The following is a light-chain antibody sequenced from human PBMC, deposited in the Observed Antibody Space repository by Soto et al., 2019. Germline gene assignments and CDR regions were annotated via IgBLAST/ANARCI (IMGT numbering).Light chain of an antibody. J-gene: IGKJ2*01. CDR3: QQYGSSVSYT. Sequence: VLTQSPGTLSLSPGERATLSCRASQTVSSNYLAWYQQKPGQAPRLLIYGASSRATGSPDRFSGSGSGTDFTLTISRLEPEDFGVYYCQQYGSSVSYTFGQGTKLEIK. V-gene: IGKV3-20*01. CDR2: GAS. CDR1: QTVSSNY.